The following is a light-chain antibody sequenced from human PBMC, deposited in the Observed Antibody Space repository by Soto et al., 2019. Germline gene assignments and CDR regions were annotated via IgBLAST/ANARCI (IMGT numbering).Light chain of an antibody. CDR3: QQSNNFPLT. CDR2: PSS. Sequence: DIQMTQSPSSVSASVGDRVTITCRASQDISGLLAWYQQKPGTAPKLLIYPSSSLQTGVPSRFSGSGSGTDFTLTTSSLQPEDFATYYCQQSNNFPLTFGGGTKVEIK. V-gene: IGKV1-12*01. J-gene: IGKJ4*01. CDR1: QDISGL.